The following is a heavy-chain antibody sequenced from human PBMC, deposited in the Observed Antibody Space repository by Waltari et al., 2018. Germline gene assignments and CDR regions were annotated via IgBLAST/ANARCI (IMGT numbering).Heavy chain of an antibody. CDR2: ISYDGSNK. CDR3: AKDQDSGSNDAFDI. Sequence: QVQLVESGGGVVKPGRSLRLSCAASGFTFSSYAMHWVRQAPGKGLEWVAVISYDGSNKYYADSVKGRFTISRDNSKNTLYLQMNSLRAEDTAVYYCAKDQDSGSNDAFDIWGQGTMVTVSS. CDR1: GFTFSSYA. J-gene: IGHJ3*02. V-gene: IGHV3-30-3*01. D-gene: IGHD6-19*01.